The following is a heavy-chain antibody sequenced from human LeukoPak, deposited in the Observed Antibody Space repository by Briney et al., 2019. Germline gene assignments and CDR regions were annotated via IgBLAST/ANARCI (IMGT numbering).Heavy chain of an antibody. Sequence: SGGSLRLSCAASGFTFSSYAMSWVRQAPGKGLEWVSAISGSGGSTYYADSVKGRFTISRDNSKNTLYLQMNSLRAEDTAVYYCAKFRSICYDSNFDYWGQGTLVTVPS. D-gene: IGHD3-22*01. J-gene: IGHJ4*02. CDR2: ISGSGGST. V-gene: IGHV3-23*01. CDR3: AKFRSICYDSNFDY. CDR1: GFTFSSYA.